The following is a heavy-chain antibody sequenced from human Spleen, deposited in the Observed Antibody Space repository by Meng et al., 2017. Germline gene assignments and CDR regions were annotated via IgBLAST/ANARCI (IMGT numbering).Heavy chain of an antibody. CDR2: IDRDGIEK. D-gene: IGHD6-13*01. CDR3: ARGGWSSSMYWVY. V-gene: IGHV3-7*01. CDR1: GFTFSSSW. Sequence: VELVEAWGDLVQPGGALGLSCAASGFTFSSSWMTWVRQAPGKGLEWVANIDRDGIEKYYVDSVKGRFTISRDNAVNSLYLQINSLRVEDTAVYYCARGGWSSSMYWVYWGHGTLVTVS. J-gene: IGHJ4*01.